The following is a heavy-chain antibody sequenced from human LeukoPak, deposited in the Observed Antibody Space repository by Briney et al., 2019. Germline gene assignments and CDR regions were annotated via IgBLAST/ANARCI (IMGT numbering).Heavy chain of an antibody. D-gene: IGHD5-12*01. J-gene: IGHJ5*02. V-gene: IGHV1-2*02. Sequence: ASVKVSCKASGYTFTGYYMHWVRQAPGQGLEWMGWINPNSDGTNYAQKFQGRVTMTRDTSISTAYMELSRLRSDDTAVYYCARVATTTNWFDHWGQGTLVTVSS. CDR1: GYTFTGYY. CDR2: INPNSDGT. CDR3: ARVATTTNWFDH.